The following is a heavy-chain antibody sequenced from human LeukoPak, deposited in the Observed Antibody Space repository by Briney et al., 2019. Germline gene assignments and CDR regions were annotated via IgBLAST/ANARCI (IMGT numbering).Heavy chain of an antibody. Sequence: SETLSLTCTVSGGSISSSSYYWGWIRQPPGKGLEWIGSIYYSGSTYYNPSPKSRVTISVDTSKNQFSLKLSSVTAADTAVYYCARRRGSVLRHFDYWGQGTLVTVSS. D-gene: IGHD5/OR15-5a*01. J-gene: IGHJ4*02. CDR1: GGSISSSSYY. V-gene: IGHV4-39*01. CDR3: ARRRGSVLRHFDY. CDR2: IYYSGST.